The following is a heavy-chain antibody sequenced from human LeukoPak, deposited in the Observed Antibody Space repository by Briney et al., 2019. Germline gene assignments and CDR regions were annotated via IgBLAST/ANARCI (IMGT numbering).Heavy chain of an antibody. V-gene: IGHV3-9*03. Sequence: GGSLRLSCAASGFTFDDYATHWVRQAPGKGLEWVSGISWNSGSIGYADSVKGRFTISRDNAKNSLYLQMNSLRAEDMALYYCAGGDIAAAGTMVLRSWGQGTLVTVSS. D-gene: IGHD6-13*01. J-gene: IGHJ5*02. CDR1: GFTFDDYA. CDR3: AGGDIAAAGTMVLRS. CDR2: ISWNSGSI.